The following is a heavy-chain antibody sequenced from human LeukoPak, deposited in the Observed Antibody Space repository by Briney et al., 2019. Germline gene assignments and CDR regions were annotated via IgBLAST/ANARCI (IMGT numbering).Heavy chain of an antibody. CDR1: GFTFSTYA. D-gene: IGHD2/OR15-2a*01. CDR2: ISGSGGST. J-gene: IGHJ4*02. Sequence: GGSLRLSCAASGFTFSTYAMSWVRQAPGKGLEWVSAISGSGGSTYYADSVKGRFTISRDNSRNTLYLQMNSLRAEDTAVYYCARSGLSRFGFWGQGTLVTVSS. V-gene: IGHV3-23*01. CDR3: ARSGLSRFGF.